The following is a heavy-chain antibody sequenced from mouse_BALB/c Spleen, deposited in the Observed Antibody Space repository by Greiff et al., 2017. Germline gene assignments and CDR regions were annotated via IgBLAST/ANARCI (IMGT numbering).Heavy chain of an antibody. J-gene: IGHJ3*01. CDR3: ARRRFAY. Sequence: VQLQQSGAELAKPGASVKMSCKASGYTFTSYWMHWVKQRPGQGLEWIGYINPSTGYTEYNQKFKDKATLTADKSSSTAYMQLSSLTSEDSAAYYCARRRFAYWGQGTLVTVSA. CDR1: GYTFTSYW. CDR2: INPSTGYT. V-gene: IGHV1-7*01.